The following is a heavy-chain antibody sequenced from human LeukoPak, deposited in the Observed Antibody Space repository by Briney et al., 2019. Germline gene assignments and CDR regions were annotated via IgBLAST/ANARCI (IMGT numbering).Heavy chain of an antibody. CDR3: ARRMYYYDSSGYYLGRHFDY. CDR1: GGSISSSSYY. V-gene: IGHV4-39*01. Sequence: PSETLSLTCTVSGGSISSSSYYWGWIRQPPGKGLEWIGSIYYSGSTYYNPSLNSPVTISVDTSKNQFSLKLGSVTAADTAVYYCARRMYYYDSSGYYLGRHFDYWGQGTLVTVSS. D-gene: IGHD3-22*01. J-gene: IGHJ4*02. CDR2: IYYSGST.